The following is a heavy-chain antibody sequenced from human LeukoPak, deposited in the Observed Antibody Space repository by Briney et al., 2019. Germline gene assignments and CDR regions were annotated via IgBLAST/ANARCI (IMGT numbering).Heavy chain of an antibody. Sequence: ASVKVSCKASGYTFTSYYMHWVRQAPGQGLEWMGIINPSGGSTSYAQKFQGRVTMTRDTSTSTVYMELSSLRSEDTAVYYCARGGSYYYDSSGYSAPVVPGWFDPWGQGTLVTVSP. V-gene: IGHV1-46*01. J-gene: IGHJ5*02. CDR3: ARGGSYYYDSSGYSAPVVPGWFDP. D-gene: IGHD3-22*01. CDR2: INPSGGST. CDR1: GYTFTSYY.